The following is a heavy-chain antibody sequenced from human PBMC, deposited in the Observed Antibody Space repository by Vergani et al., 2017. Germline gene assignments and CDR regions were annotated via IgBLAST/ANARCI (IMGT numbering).Heavy chain of an antibody. D-gene: IGHD3-16*01. CDR2: ISGSGGST. J-gene: IGHJ6*03. Sequence: EVQLLESGGGLVQPGGSLRLSCAASGFTFSSYAMSWVRQAPGKGLEWVSAISGSGGSTYYADSVKGRFTISRDNSKNPLYLQMNSLRAEDTAVYYCAKIGSRLNYMDVWGKGTTVTVSS. CDR3: AKIGSRLNYMDV. CDR1: GFTFSSYA. V-gene: IGHV3-23*01.